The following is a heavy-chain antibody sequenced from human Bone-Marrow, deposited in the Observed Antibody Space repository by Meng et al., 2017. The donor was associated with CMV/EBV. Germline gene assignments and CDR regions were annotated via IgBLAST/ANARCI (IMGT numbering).Heavy chain of an antibody. J-gene: IGHJ5*02. CDR2: IYSGGST. CDR1: GFTVSSNY. CDR3: VIVPLKGTFDP. V-gene: IGHV3-66*02. Sequence: GGSLRLSCAASGFTVSSNYMSWVRQAPGKGLEWVSVIYSGGSTYYADSVKGRFTISRDNSKNTLYLQMNSLRAEDTAVYYCVIVPLKGTFDPWGQGTLVTVSS.